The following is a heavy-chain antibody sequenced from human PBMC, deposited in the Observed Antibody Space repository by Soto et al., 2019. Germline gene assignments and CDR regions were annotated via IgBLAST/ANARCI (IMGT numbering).Heavy chain of an antibody. D-gene: IGHD5-12*01. CDR2: IYYSGST. J-gene: IGHJ4*02. CDR1: GGSISSGDYY. CDR3: ARRTSGYDWAFDY. V-gene: IGHV4-30-4*01. Sequence: PSETLSLTCTVSGGSISSGDYYWSWIRQPPGKGLEWIGYIYYSGSTYYNPSLKSRVTISVDTSKNQFSLKLSSVTAADTAVYYCARRTSGYDWAFDYWGQGTLVTV.